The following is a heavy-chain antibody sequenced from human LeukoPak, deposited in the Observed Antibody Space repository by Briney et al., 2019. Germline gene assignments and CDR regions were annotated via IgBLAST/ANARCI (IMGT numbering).Heavy chain of an antibody. V-gene: IGHV4-59*12. Sequence: PSETLSLTCTVSGGSISSYYWSWIRQPPGKGLEWIGYIYYSGSTNYNPSLKSRVTISVDTSKNQFSLKLSSVTAADTAVYYCASEQQLNYFDYWGQGTLVTVSS. CDR1: GGSISSYY. CDR3: ASEQQLNYFDY. CDR2: IYYSGST. D-gene: IGHD6-13*01. J-gene: IGHJ4*02.